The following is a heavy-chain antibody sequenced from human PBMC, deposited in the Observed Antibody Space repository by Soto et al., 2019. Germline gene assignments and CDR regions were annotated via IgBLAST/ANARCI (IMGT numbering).Heavy chain of an antibody. J-gene: IGHJ6*02. CDR2: INSDGSST. CDR3: ARDRICSGGSCYANYYYYGMDV. V-gene: IGHV3-74*01. Sequence: PGGSLRLSCAASGFTFSSYWMHWVRQAPGKGLVWVSRINSDGSSTSYADSVKGRFTISRDNAKNTLYLQMNSLRAEDTAVYYCARDRICSGGSCYANYYYYGMDVWGQGTTVTVSS. D-gene: IGHD2-15*01. CDR1: GFTFSSYW.